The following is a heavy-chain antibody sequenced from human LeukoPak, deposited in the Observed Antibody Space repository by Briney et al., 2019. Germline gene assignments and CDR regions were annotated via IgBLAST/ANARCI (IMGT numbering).Heavy chain of an antibody. J-gene: IGHJ4*02. D-gene: IGHD3-10*01. CDR3: AKEFGSGSYV. CDR2: ISSSGSTI. CDR1: GFTFSSYS. Sequence: GGSLRLSCAASGFTFSSYSMNWVRQAPGKGLEWVSYISSSGSTIYYADSVKGRFTISRDNSKNTLYLQMNSLRAEDTAVYYCAKEFGSGSYVWGQGTLVTVSS. V-gene: IGHV3-48*01.